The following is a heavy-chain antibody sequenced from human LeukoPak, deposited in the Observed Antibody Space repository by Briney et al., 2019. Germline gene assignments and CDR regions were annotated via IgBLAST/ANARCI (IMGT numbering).Heavy chain of an antibody. Sequence: SVKVSCKASGGTFSSYAISWVRQAPGQGLEWMGGIIPIFGTANYAQKFQGRVTITADKSTSTAYMELSSLRSEDTAVYYCARELDYDFWSGSHYYMDVWGKGTTVTVSS. V-gene: IGHV1-69*06. D-gene: IGHD3-3*01. CDR2: IIPIFGTA. CDR3: ARELDYDFWSGSHYYMDV. J-gene: IGHJ6*03. CDR1: GGTFSSYA.